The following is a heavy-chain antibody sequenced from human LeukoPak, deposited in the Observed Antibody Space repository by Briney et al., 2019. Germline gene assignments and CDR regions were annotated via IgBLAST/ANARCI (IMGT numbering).Heavy chain of an antibody. D-gene: IGHD5-12*01. CDR1: GYTFTSYG. J-gene: IGHJ4*02. V-gene: IGHV1-18*01. Sequence: ASVKVSCKASGYTFTSYGISWVRQAPGQGLEWMGWISAYNGNTNYAQKLQGRVTMTTDTSTSTAYMELRSLRSDDTAVYYCAKDAGYSGSYGNFDYWGQGTLVTVSS. CDR3: AKDAGYSGSYGNFDY. CDR2: ISAYNGNT.